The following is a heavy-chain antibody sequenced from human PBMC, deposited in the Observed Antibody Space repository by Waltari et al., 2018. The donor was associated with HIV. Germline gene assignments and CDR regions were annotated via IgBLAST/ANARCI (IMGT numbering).Heavy chain of an antibody. CDR2: IYYSGST. V-gene: IGHV4-59*08. CDR1: GGSISSYY. J-gene: IGHJ6*02. D-gene: IGHD2-2*01. Sequence: QVQLQESGPGLVKPSETLSLTCTVSGGSISSYYWSWICQPPGKGLEWIGYIYYSGSTNYNPALESRLTISVDTSKNQFSLKRSSVTAADTAVYYCARLGCSSTSCQRRGGMDVWGQGTTVTVSS. CDR3: ARLGCSSTSCQRRGGMDV.